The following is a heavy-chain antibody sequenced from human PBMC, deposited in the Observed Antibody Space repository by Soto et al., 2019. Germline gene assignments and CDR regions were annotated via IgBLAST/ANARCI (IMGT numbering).Heavy chain of an antibody. V-gene: IGHV3-23*01. CDR2: ISGSGGST. CDR1: GFTFSSYA. J-gene: IGHJ3*02. Sequence: GGSLRLSCAASGFTFSSYAMSWVRQAPGKGLEWVSAISGSGGSTYYADSVKGRFTISRDNSKNTLYLQMNSLRAEDTAVYYCAKGLGIVVVVAARAFDIWGQGTMVTVSS. D-gene: IGHD2-15*01. CDR3: AKGLGIVVVVAARAFDI.